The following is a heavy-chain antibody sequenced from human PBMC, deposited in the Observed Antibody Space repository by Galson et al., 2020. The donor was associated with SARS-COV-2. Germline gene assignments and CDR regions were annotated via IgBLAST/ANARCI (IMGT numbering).Heavy chain of an antibody. J-gene: IGHJ4*01. CDR2: ISWNSGNI. V-gene: IGHV3-9*01. CDR3: ATVRGALHLDN. CDR1: GFTFDDYA. D-gene: IGHD1-26*01. Sequence: SLKIPCAASGFTFDDYAMHWVRQAPGKGLEWVSGISWNSGNIGYADSVKGRFTISRDNAMRPLYLQMNSLRAEDTALYYCATVRGALHLDNWGHGTMVTVSS.